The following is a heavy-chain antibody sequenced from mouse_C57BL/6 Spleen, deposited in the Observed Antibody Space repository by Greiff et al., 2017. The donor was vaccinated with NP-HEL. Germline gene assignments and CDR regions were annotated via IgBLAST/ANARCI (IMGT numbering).Heavy chain of an antibody. J-gene: IGHJ2*02. CDR1: GFTFSSYA. Sequence: EVKLEESGGGLVKPGGSLKLSCAASGFTFSSYAMSWVRQTPEKRLEWVATISDGGSYTYYPDNVTGRFIISSDNAKNNLFLLMSHLKSRDTAMYSCAKDRGAEGYFADWGQGTSLTVSS. D-gene: IGHD3-3*01. V-gene: IGHV5-4*03. CDR2: ISDGGSYT. CDR3: AKDRGAEGYFAD.